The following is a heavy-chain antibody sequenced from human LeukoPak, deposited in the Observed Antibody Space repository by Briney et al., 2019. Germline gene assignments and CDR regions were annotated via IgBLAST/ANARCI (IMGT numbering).Heavy chain of an antibody. CDR1: GGSISGHY. CDR3: ARVVVVVAAHDAFDI. J-gene: IGHJ3*02. CDR2: IHFSGRT. Sequence: SETLSLTCTVSGGSISGHYWSWVRQPPGRGLEWIAYIHFSGRTNYNPSLKSRVTILVDTPKNQFSLQLRSVTAADTAVYYCARVVVVVAAHDAFDIWGQGTMVTVSS. V-gene: IGHV4-59*11. D-gene: IGHD2-15*01.